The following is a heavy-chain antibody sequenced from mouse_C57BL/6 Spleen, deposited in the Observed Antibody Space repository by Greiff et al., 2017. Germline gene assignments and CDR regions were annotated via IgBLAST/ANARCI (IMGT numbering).Heavy chain of an antibody. CDR3: ARSGDGYDAWYFDV. CDR1: GYAFSSSW. D-gene: IGHD2-2*01. CDR2: IYPGDGDT. V-gene: IGHV1-82*01. Sequence: VQLQQSGPELVKPGASVKISCKASGYAFSSSWMNWVKQRPGKGLEWIGRIYPGDGDTNYNGKFKGKATLTADKSSSTASMQLSSLTSEDSAVYFCARSGDGYDAWYFDVWGTGTTVTVSS. J-gene: IGHJ1*03.